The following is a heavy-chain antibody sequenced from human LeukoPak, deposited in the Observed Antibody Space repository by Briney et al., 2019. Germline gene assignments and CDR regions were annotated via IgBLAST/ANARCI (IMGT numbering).Heavy chain of an antibody. CDR3: AKFRDSERTVIDC. D-gene: IGHD1-1*01. Sequence: GETLRLSCAASGFTFSSYAMSWVRQAPGKGLEWVSSISGGGGRTWYADPVKGRFTISRDNSKNTLDVQLISLRAADATVYYCAKFRDSERTVIDCWGQGPLVTVSS. CDR1: GFTFSSYA. CDR2: ISGGGGRT. V-gene: IGHV3-23*01. J-gene: IGHJ4*02.